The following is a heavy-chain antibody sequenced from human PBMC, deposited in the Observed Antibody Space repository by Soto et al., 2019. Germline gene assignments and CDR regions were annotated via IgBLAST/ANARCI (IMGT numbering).Heavy chain of an antibody. CDR1: GGTFSKYK. Sequence: QVQLVQSGAEVKKPGSSVRVSCKASGGTFSKYKITWVRQAPGQGLEWMGGIIHVFGTANYAQKFQGRVTTTADESTRPAYMEVSSLRSDDTAVYYCARDCSAGGYFSDHYSYYGMDVWGQGTTVTVSS. J-gene: IGHJ6*02. V-gene: IGHV1-69*12. D-gene: IGHD5-12*01. CDR2: IIHVFGTA. CDR3: ARDCSAGGYFSDHYSYYGMDV.